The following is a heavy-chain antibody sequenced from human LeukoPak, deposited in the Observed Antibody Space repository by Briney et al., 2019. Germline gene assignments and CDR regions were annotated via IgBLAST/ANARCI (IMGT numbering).Heavy chain of an antibody. V-gene: IGHV3-23*01. CDR1: GFTFSSYA. CDR2: ISGSGGST. CDR3: AKGSGYSYGLADPYYFDY. J-gene: IGHJ4*02. Sequence: GGSLRLSCAASGFTFSSYAMSWVRQAPGKGLEWVSAISGSGGSTYYADSVKGRFTISRDNSKNTLYLQMNSLRAEDTAVYYCAKGSGYSYGLADPYYFDYWGQGTLVTVS. D-gene: IGHD5-18*01.